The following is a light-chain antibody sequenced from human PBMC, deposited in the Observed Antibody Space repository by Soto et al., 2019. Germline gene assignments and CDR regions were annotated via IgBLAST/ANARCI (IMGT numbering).Light chain of an antibody. CDR1: QSLSTNS. CDR2: AAS. V-gene: IGKV3-20*01. J-gene: IGKJ3*01. CDR3: QQYDASPLN. Sequence: EIVLTQSPGTLSLSPGERATLSCRASQSLSTNSLAWYQQKPGQTPRLLIYAASTRDTDIPDRFNGSGSGTDFALTISRLEPEDFALYYCQQYDASPLNFGPGTKVDIK.